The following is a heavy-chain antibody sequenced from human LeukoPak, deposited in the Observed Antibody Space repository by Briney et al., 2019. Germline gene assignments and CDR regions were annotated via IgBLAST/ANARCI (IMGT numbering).Heavy chain of an antibody. J-gene: IGHJ5*02. CDR1: GGSISSSSYY. CDR3: ARDKKSSIAARPGCFDP. CDR2: IYYSGST. Sequence: SETLSLTCTVSGGSISSSSYYWGWIPPPPGKGLEWIGSIYYSGSTYYNPSLKSRVNISVDTSKNQFSLKLSSVTAADTAVYYCARDKKSSIAARPGCFDPWGQGSLVTVSS. D-gene: IGHD6-6*01. V-gene: IGHV4-39*07.